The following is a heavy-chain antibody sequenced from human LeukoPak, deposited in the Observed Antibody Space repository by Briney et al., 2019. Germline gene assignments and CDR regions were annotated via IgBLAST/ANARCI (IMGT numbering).Heavy chain of an antibody. J-gene: IGHJ4*02. CDR1: GVTFSGYS. D-gene: IGHD2-8*01. Sequence: GGSLRLSCAASGVTFSGYSMNWVRQAPGKGLEWVSAITATSLHIYYADSVKGRFTISRDNSKNTLYLQMNSLRAEDTAVYYCARLGLGVMLSAPSLDYWGQGTLVTVSS. CDR3: ARLGLGVMLSAPSLDY. V-gene: IGHV3-21*01. CDR2: ITATSLHI.